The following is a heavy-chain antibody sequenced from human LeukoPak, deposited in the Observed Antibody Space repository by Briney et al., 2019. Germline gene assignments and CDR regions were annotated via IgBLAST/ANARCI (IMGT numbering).Heavy chain of an antibody. V-gene: IGHV1-8*03. CDR3: ARVKIAAAGRPFDY. J-gene: IGHJ4*02. CDR2: MNPNSGNT. D-gene: IGHD6-13*01. CDR1: GYTFTSYD. Sequence: ASVKVSCKASGYTFTSYDINWVRQATGQGLEWMGWMNPNSGNTGYAQKFQGRVTITRNTSISTAYMELSSLRSEDTAVYYCARVKIAAAGRPFDYWGQGTLVTVSS.